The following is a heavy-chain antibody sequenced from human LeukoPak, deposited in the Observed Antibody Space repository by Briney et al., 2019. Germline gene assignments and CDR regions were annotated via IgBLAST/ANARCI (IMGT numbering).Heavy chain of an antibody. CDR2: IYTSGST. V-gene: IGHV4-4*07. Sequence: SETLSLTCTVSGYSISSGYYWSWIRQPAGKGLEWIGRIYTSGSTNYNPSLKSRVTMSVDTSKNQFSLKLSSVTAADTAVYYCARDWDYYDSSGYRPYLDYWGQGTLVTVSS. J-gene: IGHJ4*02. D-gene: IGHD3-22*01. CDR3: ARDWDYYDSSGYRPYLDY. CDR1: GYSISSGYY.